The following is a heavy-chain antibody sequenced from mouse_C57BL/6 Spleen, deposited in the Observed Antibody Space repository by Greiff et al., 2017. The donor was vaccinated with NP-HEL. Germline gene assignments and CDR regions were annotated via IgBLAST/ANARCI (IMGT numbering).Heavy chain of an antibody. V-gene: IGHV5-9*01. CDR1: GFTFSSYT. CDR2: ISGGGGNT. J-gene: IGHJ2*01. CDR3: ASLYYYGSSYYYFDY. D-gene: IGHD1-1*01. Sequence: EVKLVESGGGLVKPGGSLKLSCAASGFTFSSYTMSWVRQTPEKRLEWVATISGGGGNTYYPDSVKGRFTISRDNAKNTLYLQMSSLRSEDTALYYCASLYYYGSSYYYFDYWGQGTTLTVSS.